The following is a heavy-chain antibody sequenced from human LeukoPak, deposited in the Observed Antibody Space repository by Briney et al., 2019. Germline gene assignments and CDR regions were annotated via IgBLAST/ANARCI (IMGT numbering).Heavy chain of an antibody. D-gene: IGHD3-10*01. J-gene: IGHJ3*02. V-gene: IGHV1-24*01. CDR3: ATEFGVPDAFDI. CDR1: GYTLTELS. Sequence: ASVKVSCKVSGYTLTELSMHWVRQAPGKGLEWMGGFDPEDGETIYAQKFQGRVTMTEDTSTDTAYMELSSLRSEDTAVYYCATEFGVPDAFDIWGQGTMVTVSS. CDR2: FDPEDGET.